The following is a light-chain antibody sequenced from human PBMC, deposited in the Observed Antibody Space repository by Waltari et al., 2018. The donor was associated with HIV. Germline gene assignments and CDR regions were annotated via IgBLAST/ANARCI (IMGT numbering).Light chain of an antibody. J-gene: IGLJ3*02. CDR3: SSDAGRMTWM. V-gene: IGLV2-8*01. CDR2: EVS. Sequence: QSALTQPPSASGSPGQSVTISCTGTSTDVGGYNYVSWYQQHPGKAPKLMLYEVSQRPAGVLDCSSGSTSGNTASLTVSGLQAEEAADYYCSSDAGRMTWMFGGGTKLTVL. CDR1: STDVGGYNY.